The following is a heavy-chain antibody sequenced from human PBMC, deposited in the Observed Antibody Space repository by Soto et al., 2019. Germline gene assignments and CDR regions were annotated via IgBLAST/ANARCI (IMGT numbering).Heavy chain of an antibody. D-gene: IGHD6-19*01. CDR1: GLTVSSNY. CDR3: ARGIAVAGFYFDY. J-gene: IGHJ4*02. CDR2: IYSSGTT. V-gene: IGHV3-53*01. Sequence: GGSLRLSCAASGLTVSSNYMIWVRQAPGKGLEWVSVIYSSGTTYYADSVKGRFTISRDNSKNTLYLQMNSLRAEDTAVYYCARGIAVAGFYFDYWGQGTLVTVSS.